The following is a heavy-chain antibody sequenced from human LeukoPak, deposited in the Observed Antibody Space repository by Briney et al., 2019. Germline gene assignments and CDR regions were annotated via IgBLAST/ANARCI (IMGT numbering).Heavy chain of an antibody. CDR1: GGSISSYY. CDR2: MSSSGIS. CDR3: ARGAGPPWFDP. Sequence: SETLSLTCTVSGGSISSYYWSWIRQPAGKGLEWIGRMSSSGISTYSPSLKSRVTISIDTSRNQFSMNLNSVTAADTAVYYCARGAGPPWFDPWGQGTLVTVSS. J-gene: IGHJ5*02. D-gene: IGHD6-19*01. V-gene: IGHV4-4*07.